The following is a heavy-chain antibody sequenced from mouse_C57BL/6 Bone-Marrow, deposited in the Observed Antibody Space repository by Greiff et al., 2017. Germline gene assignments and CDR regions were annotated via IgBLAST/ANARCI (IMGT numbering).Heavy chain of an antibody. CDR2: LSNLAYSI. CDR3: ARQSYYGADWYFDV. Sequence: EVMLVESGGGLVQPGGSLKLSCAASGFTFSDYGMAWVRQAPRKGPEWVAFLSNLAYSIYYADTVTGRFTISRENAKNTLYLEMSSLRSEDTAMYYGARQSYYGADWYFDVWGTGTTVTVSS. V-gene: IGHV5-15*01. D-gene: IGHD1-1*01. J-gene: IGHJ1*03. CDR1: GFTFSDYG.